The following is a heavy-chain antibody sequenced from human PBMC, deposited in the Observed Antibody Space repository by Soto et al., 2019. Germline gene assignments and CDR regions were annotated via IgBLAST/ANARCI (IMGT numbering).Heavy chain of an antibody. D-gene: IGHD3-22*01. CDR1: GGSISSGGYY. CDR3: ARGGDYYDSSGYYYSLDWYPFDP. CDR2: IYYSGST. V-gene: IGHV4-31*03. J-gene: IGHJ5*02. Sequence: SETLSLTCTVSGGSISSGGYYWSWLRQHPGKGLEWIGYIYYSGSTYYNPSLKSRVTISVDTSKNQFSLKLSSVTAADTAVYYCARGGDYYDSSGYYYSLDWYPFDPWGQGTLVTVSS.